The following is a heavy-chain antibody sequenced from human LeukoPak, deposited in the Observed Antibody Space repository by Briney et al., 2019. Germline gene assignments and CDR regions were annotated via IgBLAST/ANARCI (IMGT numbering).Heavy chain of an antibody. CDR1: GFTVSSNY. CDR3: ARGGYSPQPYYYYYYMDV. Sequence: GGSLRLSCAASGFTVSSNYMSWVRQAPGKGLEWVSVIYSGGSTYYADSVKGRFTISRDNSKNTLYLQMNSLRAEDTAVYYCARGGYSPQPYYYYYYMDVWGKGTTVTVSS. D-gene: IGHD2-15*01. CDR2: IYSGGST. V-gene: IGHV3-53*01. J-gene: IGHJ6*03.